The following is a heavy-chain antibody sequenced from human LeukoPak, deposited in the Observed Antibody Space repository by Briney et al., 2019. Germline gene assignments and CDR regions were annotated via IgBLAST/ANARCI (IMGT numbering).Heavy chain of an antibody. CDR3: ASIPARSYYNSSGSFDY. V-gene: IGHV3-21*01. CDR1: GFTFSSYS. Sequence: GGSLRLSCAASGFTFSSYSMNWVRQAPGKGLEWVSSISSSSSYIYYADSVKGRFTISRDNSKNTLYLQMNSLRAGDTAVYYCASIPARSYYNSSGSFDYWGQGTLVTVSS. CDR2: ISSSSSYI. D-gene: IGHD3-22*01. J-gene: IGHJ4*02.